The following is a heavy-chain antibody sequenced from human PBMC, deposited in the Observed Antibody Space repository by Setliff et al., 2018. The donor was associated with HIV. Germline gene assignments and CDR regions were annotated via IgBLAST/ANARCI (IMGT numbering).Heavy chain of an antibody. CDR1: GASISSGAYY. Sequence: SETLSLTCTVSGASISSGAYYWSWVRQPAGKGLEWIGHTYTFGDISYNPSLKSRATISVDKSKNQFFLKLTSVTAADTAVYFCAREGQQLARSFDFWGQGSLVTVSS. CDR3: AREGQQLARSFDF. J-gene: IGHJ4*02. D-gene: IGHD6-13*01. V-gene: IGHV4-61*09. CDR2: TYTFGDI.